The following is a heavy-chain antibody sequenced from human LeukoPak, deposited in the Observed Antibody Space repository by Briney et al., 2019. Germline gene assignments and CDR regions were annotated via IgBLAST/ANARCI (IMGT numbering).Heavy chain of an antibody. V-gene: IGHV5-51*01. Sequence: GESLKTSCKGSGYSFTSYWIGWVRQLPGKGLGWMGIFYTGDSDTRYRPSFQGQVTISADKSISTAYLQWSALEVWDSLMCYCARRAAMQCSSTSCYTRDYYYYYMDVWGKGTTVTVSS. CDR2: FYTGDSDT. CDR3: ARRAAMQCSSTSCYTRDYYYYYMDV. J-gene: IGHJ6*03. CDR1: GYSFTSYW. D-gene: IGHD2-2*02.